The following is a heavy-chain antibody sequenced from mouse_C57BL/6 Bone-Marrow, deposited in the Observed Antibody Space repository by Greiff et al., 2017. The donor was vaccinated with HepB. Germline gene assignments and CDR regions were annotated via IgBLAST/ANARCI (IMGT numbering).Heavy chain of an antibody. V-gene: IGHV1-52*01. Sequence: QVQLQQPGAELVRPGSSVKLSCKASGYTFTSYWMHWVKQRPIQGLEWIGNIDPSDSEPHYNQKFKDKATLTVDKSSSTAYMQLSSLTSEDSAVYYCARCRYYYGSSYAMDYWGQGTSVTVSS. CDR3: ARCRYYYGSSYAMDY. J-gene: IGHJ4*01. CDR1: GYTFTSYW. CDR2: IDPSDSEP. D-gene: IGHD1-1*01.